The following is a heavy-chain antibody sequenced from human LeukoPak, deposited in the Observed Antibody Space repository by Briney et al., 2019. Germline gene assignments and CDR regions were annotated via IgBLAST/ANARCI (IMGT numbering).Heavy chain of an antibody. CDR1: GGSISSGSYY. CDR2: IYTSGST. J-gene: IGHJ3*02. Sequence: SETLSLTCTVAGGSISSGSYYWSCIRQPAGKGLECIGRIYTSGSTNYNPSLKSRVTISVDTSKNQFSLKLSSVTAADTAVYYCARHFRAFDIWGQGTMVTVSS. D-gene: IGHD3-3*02. V-gene: IGHV4-61*02. CDR3: ARHFRAFDI.